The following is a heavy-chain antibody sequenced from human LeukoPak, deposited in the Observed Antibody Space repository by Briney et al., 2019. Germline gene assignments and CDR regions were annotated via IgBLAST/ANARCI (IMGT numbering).Heavy chain of an antibody. V-gene: IGHV1-46*01. CDR2: INPSGGST. J-gene: IGHJ6*02. CDR1: GYTFTSYY. CDR3: ARVRSGTNYYYGMDV. D-gene: IGHD3-3*01. Sequence: LWASVNVSCKASGYTFTSYYMHWVRQAPGQGLEWMGLINPSGGSTSYAQKFQGRVTMTRDTSTSTVYMELSSLRSEDTAVYYCARVRSGTNYYYGMDVWGQGTTVTVSS.